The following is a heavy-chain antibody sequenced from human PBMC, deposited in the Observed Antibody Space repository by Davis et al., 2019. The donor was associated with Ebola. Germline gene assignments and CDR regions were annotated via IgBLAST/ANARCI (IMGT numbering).Heavy chain of an antibody. CDR3: ARGFGSIAPYYYYYYGMDV. J-gene: IGHJ6*02. D-gene: IGHD6-6*01. V-gene: IGHV4-34*01. Sequence: PSETLSLTCAVYGGSFSGYYWSWIRKPPGKGLEWIGEINHSGSTNYNPSLRSRLTISVDTSKNQFSLKLSSVTAADTAVYYCARGFGSIAPYYYYYYGMDVWGQGTTVTVSS. CDR1: GGSFSGYY. CDR2: INHSGST.